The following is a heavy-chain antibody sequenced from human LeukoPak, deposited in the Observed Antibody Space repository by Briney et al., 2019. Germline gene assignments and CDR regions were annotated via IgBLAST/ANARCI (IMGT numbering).Heavy chain of an antibody. D-gene: IGHD3-10*01. CDR1: GGSTSSGDYY. CDR2: IYYSGST. Sequence: SETLSLTCTVSGGSTSSGDYYWSWIRQPPGKGLEWIGYIYYSGSTYYNPSLKSRVTISVDTSKNQFSLKLSSVTAADTAVYYCAREKLYSYYYYYGMDVWGQGTTVTVSS. CDR3: AREKLYSYYYYYGMDV. J-gene: IGHJ6*02. V-gene: IGHV4-30-4*01.